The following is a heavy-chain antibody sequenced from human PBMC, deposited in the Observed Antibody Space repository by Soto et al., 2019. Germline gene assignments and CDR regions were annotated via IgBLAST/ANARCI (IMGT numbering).Heavy chain of an antibody. CDR1: GGSISSGGYY. Sequence: SETLSLTCTVSGGSISSGGYYWSWIRQHPGKGLEWIGYIYYSGSTYYNPSLKSRVTISVDTSKNQFSLKLSSVTAADTAVYYCARGTRDYGDYLDYWGQGTLVTVSS. CDR3: ARGTRDYGDYLDY. J-gene: IGHJ4*02. D-gene: IGHD4-17*01. V-gene: IGHV4-31*03. CDR2: IYYSGST.